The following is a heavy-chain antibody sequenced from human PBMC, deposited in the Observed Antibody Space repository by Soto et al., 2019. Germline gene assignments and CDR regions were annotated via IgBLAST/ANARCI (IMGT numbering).Heavy chain of an antibody. Sequence: ASVKVSCKASGYTFTSYGISWVRQAPGQGLEWMGWIIAYNGNANYAQKLQGRVTITTDTSTSTAYMELSSLRSEDTAVYYCARLGYCSGGSCSAFDIWGQGTMVTVSS. V-gene: IGHV1-18*01. D-gene: IGHD2-15*01. CDR3: ARLGYCSGGSCSAFDI. CDR1: GYTFTSYG. J-gene: IGHJ3*02. CDR2: IIAYNGNA.